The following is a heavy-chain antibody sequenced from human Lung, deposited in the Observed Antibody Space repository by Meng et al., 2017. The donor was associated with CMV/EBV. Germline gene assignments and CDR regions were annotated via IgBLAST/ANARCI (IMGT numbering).Heavy chain of an antibody. CDR3: AGGYCSSTSCYNVYGMDV. D-gene: IGHD2-2*02. CDR2: IIPIFGTA. V-gene: IGHV1-69*05. CDR1: GGTFSSYA. Sequence: SVKVSCKASGGTFSSYAISWVRQAPGQGLEWMGGIIPIFGTANYAQKFQGRVTITTDESTSTAYMELSSLRSEDTAVYYCAGGYCSSTSCYNVYGMDVWGQGTTVTVPS. J-gene: IGHJ6*02.